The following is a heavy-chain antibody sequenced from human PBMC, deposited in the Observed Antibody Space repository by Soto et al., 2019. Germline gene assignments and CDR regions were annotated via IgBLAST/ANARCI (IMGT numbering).Heavy chain of an antibody. Sequence: PGESLKISCKGSGYSFTSYWISWVRQMPGKGLEWMGRIDPSDSYTNYSPSFQGHVTISADKSISTDYLQWSSLKASDTAMYYCARQLVGATEYYYYGMDVWGQGTTVTVSS. D-gene: IGHD1-26*01. CDR3: ARQLVGATEYYYYGMDV. CDR1: GYSFTSYW. V-gene: IGHV5-10-1*01. CDR2: IDPSDSYT. J-gene: IGHJ6*02.